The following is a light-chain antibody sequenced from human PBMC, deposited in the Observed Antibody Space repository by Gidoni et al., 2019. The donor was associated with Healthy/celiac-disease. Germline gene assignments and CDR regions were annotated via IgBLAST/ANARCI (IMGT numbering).Light chain of an antibody. J-gene: IGLJ3*02. Sequence: QSVLTQPPSVSGAPGQRVTISCTGRSSNIAAGYDVHWYQQLPGTAPKLLIYGNSNRPSGVPDRFSGSKSGTSASLAITGLQAEDEADYYCQSYDSSLSGWVFGGGTKLTGL. CDR1: SSNIAAGYD. CDR3: QSYDSSLSGWV. V-gene: IGLV1-40*01. CDR2: GNS.